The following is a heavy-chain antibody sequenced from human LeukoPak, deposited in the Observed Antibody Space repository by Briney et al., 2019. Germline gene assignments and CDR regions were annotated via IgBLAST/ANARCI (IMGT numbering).Heavy chain of an antibody. Sequence: PGGSLRLSCAASGFTVSSNYMSWVRQAPGKGLEWVSVIYSGGSTYYAGSVKGRFTISRDNSKNTLYLQMNSLRAEDTAVYFCARDAGHDPGYFDYWGQGTLVTVSS. CDR1: GFTVSSNY. CDR3: ARDAGHDPGYFDY. J-gene: IGHJ4*02. V-gene: IGHV3-53*01. CDR2: IYSGGST.